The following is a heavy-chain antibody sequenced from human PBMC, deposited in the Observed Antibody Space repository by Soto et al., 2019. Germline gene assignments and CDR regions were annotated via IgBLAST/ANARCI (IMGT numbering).Heavy chain of an antibody. J-gene: IGHJ5*02. CDR3: AKGGNGGSGSDLFIVDWFDP. CDR1: GFTFSSYA. D-gene: IGHD3-10*01. Sequence: EVQLLESGGGLVQPGGSLRLSCAASGFTFSSYAMSWVRQAPGKGLEWVSAISGSGGSTYYADSVKGRFTISRDNSKNTPYRQLCGRRAEDTAVYYGAKGGNGGSGSDLFIVDWFDPWGQGTLVTVFS. V-gene: IGHV3-23*01. CDR2: ISGSGGST.